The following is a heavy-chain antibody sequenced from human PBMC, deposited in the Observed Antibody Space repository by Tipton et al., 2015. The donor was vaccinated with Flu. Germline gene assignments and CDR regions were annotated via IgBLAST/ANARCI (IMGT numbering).Heavy chain of an antibody. J-gene: IGHJ3*02. Sequence: TLSLTCTVSGGSINSYQWSWIRQPPGQGLEWIGYIYYSGNTKYSPSLKSRVTISVDTSKNQFSLKLSSVTAADTAVYYCAGHRATGGPNVFDIWGQGTMVTVSS. CDR2: IYYSGNT. V-gene: IGHV4-59*08. CDR3: AGHRATGGPNVFDI. D-gene: IGHD7-27*01. CDR1: GGSINSYQ.